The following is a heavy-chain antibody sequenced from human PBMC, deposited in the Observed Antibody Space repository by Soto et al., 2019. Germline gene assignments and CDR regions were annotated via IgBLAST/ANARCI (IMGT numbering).Heavy chain of an antibody. J-gene: IGHJ3*01. CDR1: GFTFNSYA. CDR3: AKETGKVIAARPGAFDV. D-gene: IGHD6-6*01. V-gene: IGHV3-23*01. CDR2: MSGSGGST. Sequence: EVQLLESGGGLVQPGGSLRLSCAASGFTFNSYAMTWVRQAPGKGLEWVSAMSGSGGSTDYADSVKGRFTVSRDTSRNTLDLQMNSLRAEDTAVYYCAKETGKVIAARPGAFDVWGQGTMVTVSS.